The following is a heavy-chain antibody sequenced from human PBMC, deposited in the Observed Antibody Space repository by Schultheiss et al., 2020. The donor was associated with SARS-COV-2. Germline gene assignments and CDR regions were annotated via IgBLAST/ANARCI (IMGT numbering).Heavy chain of an antibody. V-gene: IGHV5-10-1*01. CDR2: IDPSDSYT. J-gene: IGHJ4*02. Sequence: GESLKISCKGSGYNFNIHWIGWVRQMPGKGLEWMGRIDPSDSYTNYSPSFQGQGQVTMSADKSISTAYLQWSSLKASDTAMYYCAKGGGYCSGGTCYSGFDFDYWGQGTLVTVSS. D-gene: IGHD2-15*01. CDR3: AKGGGYCSGGTCYSGFDFDY. CDR1: GYNFNIHW.